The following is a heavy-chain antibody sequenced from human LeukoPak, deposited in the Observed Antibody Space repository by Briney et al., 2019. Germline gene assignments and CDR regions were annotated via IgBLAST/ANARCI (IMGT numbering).Heavy chain of an antibody. CDR1: GGTFSSYA. D-gene: IGHD5-18*01. J-gene: IGHJ4*02. CDR3: ARRRGYRGYFDY. Sequence: ASVKVSCKASGGTFSSYAISWVRQAPGQGLEWMGWMNPNSGNTGYAQKFQGRVTITRNTSISTAYMELSSLRSEDTAVYYCARRRGYRGYFDYWGQGTLVTVSS. V-gene: IGHV1-8*03. CDR2: MNPNSGNT.